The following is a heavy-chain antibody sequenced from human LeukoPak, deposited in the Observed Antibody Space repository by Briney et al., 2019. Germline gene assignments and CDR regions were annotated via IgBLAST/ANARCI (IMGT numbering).Heavy chain of an antibody. J-gene: IGHJ4*02. CDR3: ASQSSGSSTRAPDF. Sequence: GGSLRLSCAASGFTFRSNAMSWVRQAPGKGLEWLSYISSSSRSKYYADSVKGRFIVSRDNAKNSLYLQMDSLRAEDTALYYCASQSSGSSTRAPDFWGQGTLVTVSS. CDR2: ISSSSRSK. D-gene: IGHD1-26*01. V-gene: IGHV3-48*04. CDR1: GFTFRSNA.